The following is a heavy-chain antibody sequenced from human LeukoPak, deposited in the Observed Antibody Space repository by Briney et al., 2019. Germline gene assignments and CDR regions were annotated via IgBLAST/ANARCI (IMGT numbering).Heavy chain of an antibody. D-gene: IGHD6-6*01. J-gene: IGHJ4*02. CDR2: IYSGGST. CDR1: GFTVSSNY. V-gene: IGHV3-66*02. Sequence: PGGSLRLSCAASGFTVSSNYVSWVRQAPGQGLEWVSGIYSGGSTYYADSVKGRFTISRDNSKNTLYLQMNSLRAEDTAVYYGARDSRSSSGGDYWGQGTLVTVSS. CDR3: ARDSRSSSGGDY.